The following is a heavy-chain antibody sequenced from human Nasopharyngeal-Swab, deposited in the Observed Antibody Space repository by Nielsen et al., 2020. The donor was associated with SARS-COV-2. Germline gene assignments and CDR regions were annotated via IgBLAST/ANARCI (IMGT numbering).Heavy chain of an antibody. Sequence: GGSLRLSCAASGVTFSSYWMHWVRQTPGKGLVWVSRINSDGSSTSYADSVKGRFTISRDNAKNTLYLQMNSLRAEDTAVYYCARDLRFFTPSNYYYYGMDVWGQGTTVTVSS. CDR1: GVTFSSYW. CDR3: ARDLRFFTPSNYYYYGMDV. CDR2: INSDGSST. D-gene: IGHD3-3*01. V-gene: IGHV3-74*01. J-gene: IGHJ6*02.